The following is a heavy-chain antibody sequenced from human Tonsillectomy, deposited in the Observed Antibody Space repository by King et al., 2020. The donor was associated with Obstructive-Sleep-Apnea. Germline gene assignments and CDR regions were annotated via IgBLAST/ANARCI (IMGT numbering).Heavy chain of an antibody. CDR1: GYSFTSYA. Sequence: QLVQSGAEVKKPGASVKVSCKAFGYSFTSYAISWVRQAPGQGLEWMGWISAYNGNRNYAQKVQGRVTMTTDTSTSTTYMELRSLTSDDTAVYYRASLVTDAAYYLGGSGPGAFDIWGQGTMVTVSS. CDR3: ASLVTDAAYYLGGSGPGAFDI. V-gene: IGHV1-18*04. J-gene: IGHJ3*02. CDR2: ISAYNGNR. D-gene: IGHD3-22*01.